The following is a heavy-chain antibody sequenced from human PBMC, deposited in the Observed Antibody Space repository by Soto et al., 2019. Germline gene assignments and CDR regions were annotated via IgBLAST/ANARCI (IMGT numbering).Heavy chain of an antibody. J-gene: IGHJ3*02. CDR3: ARTNAFHI. V-gene: IGHV4-59*01. CDR2: IYFSGGT. Sequence: QLQESGPGLVKASETLSLTCTVSGRSISSDYWSWIRQPPGEGLEWIGYIYFSGGTNYNPSLKSRVTISVDRSKNQLSLRLTSVTAADTAVYYCARTNAFHIWGQGTMVTVS. CDR1: GRSISSDY.